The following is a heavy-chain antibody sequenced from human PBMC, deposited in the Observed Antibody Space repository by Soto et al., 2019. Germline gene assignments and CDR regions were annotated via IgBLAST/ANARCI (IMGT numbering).Heavy chain of an antibody. CDR3: ARALMVRGVPDYYYMDV. Sequence: ASVKVSCKASGYTFTGYYMHWVRQAPGQGLEWMGWINPNSGGTNYAQKFQGWVTMTRDTSISTAYMELSRLRSDDTAVYYCARALMVRGVPDYYYMDVWGKGTTVTVSS. J-gene: IGHJ6*03. D-gene: IGHD3-10*01. CDR2: INPNSGGT. CDR1: GYTFTGYY. V-gene: IGHV1-2*04.